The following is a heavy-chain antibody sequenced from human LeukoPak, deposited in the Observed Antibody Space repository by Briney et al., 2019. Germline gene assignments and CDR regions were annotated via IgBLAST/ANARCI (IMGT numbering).Heavy chain of an antibody. J-gene: IGHJ5*02. CDR1: GGSISSGGYF. D-gene: IGHD6-19*01. Sequence: SETLSLTCTVSGGSISSGGYFWSWIRQHPGKGLEWIGYIYYGGSTYYNPSLKSRLTISVDTSENQFSLRLTSVTAADTAVYYCARGTYSSGWSLGFDPGGQGTLVIVSS. CDR3: ARGTYSSGWSLGFDP. V-gene: IGHV4-31*03. CDR2: IYYGGST.